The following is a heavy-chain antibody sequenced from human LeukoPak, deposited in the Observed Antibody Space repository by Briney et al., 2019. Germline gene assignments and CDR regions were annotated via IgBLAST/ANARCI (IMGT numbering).Heavy chain of an antibody. J-gene: IGHJ3*02. CDR2: ISSSGSTI. CDR1: GFTVSSNY. Sequence: GGSLRLSCAASGFTVSSNYMSWVRQAPGKGLEWVSYISSSGSTIYYADSVKGRFTISRDNAKNSLYLQMNSLRAEDTAVYYCARDLSGYGVFNDAFDIWGQGTMVTVSS. V-gene: IGHV3-11*01. CDR3: ARDLSGYGVFNDAFDI. D-gene: IGHD6-25*01.